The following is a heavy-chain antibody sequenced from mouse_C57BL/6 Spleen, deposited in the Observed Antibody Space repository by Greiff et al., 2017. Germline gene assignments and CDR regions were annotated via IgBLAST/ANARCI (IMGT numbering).Heavy chain of an antibody. J-gene: IGHJ2*01. CDR2: IDPSDSYT. V-gene: IGHV1-59*01. D-gene: IGHD1-1*01. CDR3: ARWATVVATGFDY. Sequence: QVQLQQPGAELVRPGTSVKLSCKASGYTFTSYWMHWVKQRPGQGLEWIGVIDPSDSYTNYNQKFKGKATLTVDTSSSTAYMQLSSLTSEDSAVYYGARWATVVATGFDYWGQGTTLTVSS. CDR1: GYTFTSYW.